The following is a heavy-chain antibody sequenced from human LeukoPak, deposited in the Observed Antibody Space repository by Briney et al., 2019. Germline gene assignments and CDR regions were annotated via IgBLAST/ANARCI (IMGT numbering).Heavy chain of an antibody. J-gene: IGHJ4*02. D-gene: IGHD3-9*01. CDR3: ANTSPFLTGPASGSDY. CDR1: GFTFSSYA. V-gene: IGHV3-30-3*01. Sequence: PGGSRRLSCAASGFTFSSYAMHWVRQAPGKGLEWVAVISYDGSNKYYADSVKGRFTISRDNSKNTLYLQMNSLRAEDTAVYYCANTSPFLTGPASGSDYWGQGTLVTVSS. CDR2: ISYDGSNK.